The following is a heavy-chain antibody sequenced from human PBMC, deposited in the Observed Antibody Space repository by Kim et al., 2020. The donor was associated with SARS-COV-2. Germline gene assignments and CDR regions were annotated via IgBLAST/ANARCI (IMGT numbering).Heavy chain of an antibody. J-gene: IGHJ4*02. CDR1: GGSISSSSYY. Sequence: SETLSLTCTVSGGSISSSSYYWGWIRQPPGKGLEWIGSIYYSGSTYYNPSLKSRVTISVDTSKNQFSLKLSSVTAADTAVYYCARPRIVGATYYFDYWGQGTLVTVSS. CDR3: ARPRIVGATYYFDY. D-gene: IGHD1-26*01. V-gene: IGHV4-39*01. CDR2: IYYSGST.